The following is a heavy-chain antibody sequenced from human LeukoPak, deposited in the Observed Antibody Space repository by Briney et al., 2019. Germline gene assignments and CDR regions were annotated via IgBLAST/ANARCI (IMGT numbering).Heavy chain of an antibody. J-gene: IGHJ4*02. CDR1: GFTFSSYV. V-gene: IGHV3-23*01. CDR3: AKKAGNGYGGRSFDH. CDR2: ISGSGGSS. D-gene: IGHD4-23*01. Sequence: GGSLRLSCAASGFTFSSYVMSWVRQAPGKGLEWVSTISGSGGSSDYADSVKGRFTNSRDNSKNTLYLQMNSLGAEDTAIYYCAKKAGNGYGGRSFDHWGQGTLVTVSS.